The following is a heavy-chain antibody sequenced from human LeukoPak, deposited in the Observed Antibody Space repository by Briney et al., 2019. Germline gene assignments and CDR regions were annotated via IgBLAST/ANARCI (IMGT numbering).Heavy chain of an antibody. CDR2: IKQDGSEK. Sequence: PGGSLRLSCAASRFTFSSYWMSWVRQAPGKGLEWVANIKQDGSEKYYVDSVKGRFTISRDNAKNSLYLQMNSLRAEDTAVYYCAREAAAGILGVYYFDYWGQGTLVTVSS. D-gene: IGHD6-13*01. CDR1: RFTFSSYW. V-gene: IGHV3-7*03. CDR3: AREAAAGILGVYYFDY. J-gene: IGHJ4*02.